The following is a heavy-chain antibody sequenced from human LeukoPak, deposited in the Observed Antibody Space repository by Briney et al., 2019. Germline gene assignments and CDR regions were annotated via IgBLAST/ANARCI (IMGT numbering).Heavy chain of an antibody. Sequence: SETLSLTCTVSGGFISSYYWSWIRQPPGKGLEWIGYIFYSGSTNYNPSLKSRVTISIDTSKNQFSLKLTSVTAADTAVYYCARGQNAWFDPWGQGTLVTVSS. J-gene: IGHJ5*02. V-gene: IGHV4-59*01. CDR3: ARGQNAWFDP. CDR2: IFYSGST. CDR1: GGFISSYY.